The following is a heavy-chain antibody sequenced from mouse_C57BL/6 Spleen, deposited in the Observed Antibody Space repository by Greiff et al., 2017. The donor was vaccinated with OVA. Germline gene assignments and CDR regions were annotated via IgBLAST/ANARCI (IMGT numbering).Heavy chain of an antibody. CDR2: IRNKANGYTT. CDR1: GFTFTDYY. D-gene: IGHD2-3*01. Sequence: DVKLVESGGGLVQPGGSLSLSCAASGFTFTDYYMSWVRQPPGKALEWLGFIRNKANGYTTEYSASVKGRFTISRDNSQSILYLQMNALRAEDSATYHCARYDGYSSYFDYWGQGTTLTVSS. CDR3: ARYDGYSSYFDY. J-gene: IGHJ2*01. V-gene: IGHV7-3*01.